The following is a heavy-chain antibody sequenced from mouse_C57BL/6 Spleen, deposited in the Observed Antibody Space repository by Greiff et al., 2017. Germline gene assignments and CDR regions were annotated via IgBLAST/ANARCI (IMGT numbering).Heavy chain of an antibody. CDR1: GYAFSSSW. J-gene: IGHJ1*03. V-gene: IGHV1-82*01. Sequence: QVQLQQSGPELVKPGASVKISCKASGYAFSSSWMNWVKQRPGKGLEWIGRIYPGDGATNYNGKFKGKATLTADKSSSTAYMQLSSLTSEDSAVYFYARNYCGSRGGWYFDVWGTGTTVTVSS. D-gene: IGHD1-1*01. CDR3: ARNYCGSRGGWYFDV. CDR2: IYPGDGAT.